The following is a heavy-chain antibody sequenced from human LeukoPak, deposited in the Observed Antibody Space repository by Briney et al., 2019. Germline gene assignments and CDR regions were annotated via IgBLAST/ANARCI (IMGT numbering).Heavy chain of an antibody. Sequence: ASVTVSCTASGYTFSRYAINWVRQAPGQGLEWMGWISTCNGNTNYAQKLQGRVTMTTDTSTTTAYMELRSLRSDDTAVYYCARQDSSGYYYFDYWGQGTLVTVSS. CDR1: GYTFSRYA. J-gene: IGHJ4*02. CDR3: ARQDSSGYYYFDY. CDR2: ISTCNGNT. D-gene: IGHD3-22*01. V-gene: IGHV1-18*01.